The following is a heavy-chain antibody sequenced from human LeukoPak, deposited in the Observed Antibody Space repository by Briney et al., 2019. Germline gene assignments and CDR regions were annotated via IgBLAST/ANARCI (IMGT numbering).Heavy chain of an antibody. Sequence: SPSETLSLTCSVSGYSINSGSYWGWIRQPPGKGLEWIASIHHSGSTYYNPSLKSRVTISVDTSKNQFSLKLSSVTAADTAVYYCARRSLGRKNDYWGQGTLVTVSS. CDR3: ARRSLGRKNDY. J-gene: IGHJ4*02. CDR1: GYSINSGSY. CDR2: IHHSGST. V-gene: IGHV4-38-2*02.